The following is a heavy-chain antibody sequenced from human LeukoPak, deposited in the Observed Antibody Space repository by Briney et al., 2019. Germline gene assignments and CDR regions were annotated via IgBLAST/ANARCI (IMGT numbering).Heavy chain of an antibody. CDR2: IDREGTYT. CDR1: GFTFSGYS. CDR3: ARYETIGVTTGDY. V-gene: IGHV3-21*06. D-gene: IGHD1-1*01. Sequence: GGSLRLSCAASGFTFSGYSMNWVRQAPGKGLEWVSSIDREGTYTVYADSVKGRFTISRDNAKNSLYLQMNNLGAEDTAVYYCARYETIGVTTGDYWGRGTLVTVSS. J-gene: IGHJ4*02.